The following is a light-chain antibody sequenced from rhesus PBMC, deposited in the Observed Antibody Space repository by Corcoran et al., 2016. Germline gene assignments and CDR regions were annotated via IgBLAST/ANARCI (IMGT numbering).Light chain of an antibody. CDR3: QQYNNWIFT. Sequence: EIVMTQSPATLSLSPGERATLSCRASQSVSSYVAWYQQKHEQAPRLLIYGASSRAAGIPDRFSGSGTGTDFTLIISSLEPEELGVYYCQQYNNWIFTFGPGTKLDIK. V-gene: IGKV3S9*01. J-gene: IGKJ3*01. CDR2: GAS. CDR1: QSVSSY.